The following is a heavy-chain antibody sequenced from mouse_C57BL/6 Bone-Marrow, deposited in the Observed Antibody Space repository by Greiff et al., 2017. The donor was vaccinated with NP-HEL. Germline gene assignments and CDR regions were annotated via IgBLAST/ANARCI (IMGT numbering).Heavy chain of an antibody. CDR1: GFSFNTYA. D-gene: IGHD1-1*01. J-gene: IGHJ4*01. Sequence: DAGGGWVQPKGSLKFSCAASGFSFNTYAMNWVRQAPVKGLEWVARIRSKSNNYATYYADSVKDRFTISSDDSENMLYLQKNNLKTEDTAMYYCVGQCYGSSYAMDYWGQGTSVTVSS. CDR2: IRSKSNNYAT. V-gene: IGHV10-1*01. CDR3: VGQCYGSSYAMDY.